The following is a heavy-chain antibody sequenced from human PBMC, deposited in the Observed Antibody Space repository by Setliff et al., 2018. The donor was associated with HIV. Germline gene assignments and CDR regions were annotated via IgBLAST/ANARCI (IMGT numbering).Heavy chain of an antibody. CDR2: IYHSGST. D-gene: IGHD2-21*02. CDR3: ARHDGTYCGGDCYLLGYFDL. CDR1: AYSLSGGYY. J-gene: IGHJ2*01. Sequence: PSETLSLTCAVSAYSLSGGYYWGWIRQPPGKGLEWIGSIYHSGSTYYNPSLKSRVTLSVDTSKNQFSLKLSSVTAADTAVYYCARHDGTYCGGDCYLLGYFDLWGRGTLVTVS. V-gene: IGHV4-38-2*01.